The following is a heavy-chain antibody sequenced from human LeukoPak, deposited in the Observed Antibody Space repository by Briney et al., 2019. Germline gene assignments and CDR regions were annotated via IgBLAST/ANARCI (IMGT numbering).Heavy chain of an antibody. CDR3: AKDAVALQDEYYFDS. J-gene: IGHJ4*02. Sequence: GGSLRLSCAASGFTFMNFGFHWLRQAPGKGLEWVAFIRYDGSLKDYADSVKGRFSIARDNSKNTVSLQMNTLRPQDAAVYYCAKDAVALQDEYYFDSWGQGTLVAVSS. CDR1: GFTFMNFG. CDR2: IRYDGSLK. V-gene: IGHV3-30*02. D-gene: IGHD2/OR15-2a*01.